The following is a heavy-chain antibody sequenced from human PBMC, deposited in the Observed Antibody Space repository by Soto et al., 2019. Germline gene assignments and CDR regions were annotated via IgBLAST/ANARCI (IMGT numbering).Heavy chain of an antibody. D-gene: IGHD1-26*01. CDR3: ARSSGGNFGIIIEGTNWFAP. Sequence: VASVKVSCKXPRDTFTSYYINWARQAPGQGLEWMGVINPHGGSTAYAQKFKGRVTLTRDTSASTVYMEVSSLTSEDTAMYYCARSSGGNFGIIIEGTNWFAPWGQGTLVTVSS. CDR2: INPHGGST. V-gene: IGHV1-46*01. CDR1: RDTFTSYY. J-gene: IGHJ5*02.